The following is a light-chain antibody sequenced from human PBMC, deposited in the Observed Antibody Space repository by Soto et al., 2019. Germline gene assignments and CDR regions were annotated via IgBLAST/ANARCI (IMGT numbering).Light chain of an antibody. CDR2: DDS. J-gene: IGLJ2*01. Sequence: SYELTQPPSVSVAPGQTARITCGGTNIGSKSVHWYQQKPGQAPVLVVYDDSDRPSGIPERFSGSNSGNTATLTIRRVAAGDEADYYCQVWDSSSDHVVFGGGTKLTVL. V-gene: IGLV3-21*02. CDR3: QVWDSSSDHVV. CDR1: NIGSKS.